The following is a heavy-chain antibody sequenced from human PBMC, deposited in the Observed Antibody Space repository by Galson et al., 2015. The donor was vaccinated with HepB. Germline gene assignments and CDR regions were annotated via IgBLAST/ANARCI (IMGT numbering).Heavy chain of an antibody. CDR1: GFTFSSYG. Sequence: SLRLSCAASGFTFSSYGMNWVRQSPRKGLEWLSYISGDSRTIHYADSVRGRFTVSRDNVENSLYLQMNSLRDEDTAVYYCAREPAAYGTGDYWGQGTLVTVSS. CDR3: AREPAAYGTGDY. D-gene: IGHD6-25*01. V-gene: IGHV3-48*02. J-gene: IGHJ4*02. CDR2: ISGDSRTI.